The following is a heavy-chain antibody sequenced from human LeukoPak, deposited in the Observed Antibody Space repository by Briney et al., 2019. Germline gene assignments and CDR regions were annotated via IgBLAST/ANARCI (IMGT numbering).Heavy chain of an antibody. J-gene: IGHJ4*02. CDR2: IIPIFGTA. D-gene: IGHD3-3*01. CDR1: GGTFISYA. V-gene: IGHV1-69*13. Sequence: ASVKVSCKASGGTFISYAISWVRQAPGQGLEWMGGIIPIFGTANYAQKFQGRVTITADESTSTAYMELSSLRSEDTAVYYCASTSPDFWSGYLKYYFDYWGQGTLVTVSS. CDR3: ASTSPDFWSGYLKYYFDY.